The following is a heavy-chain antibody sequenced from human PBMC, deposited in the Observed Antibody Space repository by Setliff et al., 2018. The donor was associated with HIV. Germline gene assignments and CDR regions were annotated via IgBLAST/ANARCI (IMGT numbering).Heavy chain of an antibody. Sequence: PGGSLRLSCAASGFTFSSYGMHWVRQAPGKGLEWVANINQDGSEKNYVDSVKGRFTISRDNAKNSLFLQMNSLRAEDTAVYYCARDRGKSGGVLPGWFDSWGQGTLVTVSS. CDR2: INQDGSEK. CDR1: GFTFSSYG. CDR3: ARDRGKSGGVLPGWFDS. V-gene: IGHV3-7*01. J-gene: IGHJ5*01. D-gene: IGHD2-15*01.